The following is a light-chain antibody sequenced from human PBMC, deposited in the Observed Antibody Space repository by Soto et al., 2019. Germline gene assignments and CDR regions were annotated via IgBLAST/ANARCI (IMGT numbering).Light chain of an antibody. Sequence: EIVLTQSPGTLSLSPGKRATLSCRASHSVSSFYLAWYQQKPGQAPRLLINGAANRATGIPDRFSGSGSGTDFTLTISRLEAEDFAVYYCQQYGSLWYTFGQGTKLEIK. CDR3: QQYGSLWYT. V-gene: IGKV3-20*01. CDR1: HSVSSFY. CDR2: GAA. J-gene: IGKJ2*01.